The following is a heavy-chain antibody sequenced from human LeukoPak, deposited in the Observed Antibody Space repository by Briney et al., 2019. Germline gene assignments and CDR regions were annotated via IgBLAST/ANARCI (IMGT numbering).Heavy chain of an antibody. CDR3: ERVWQDYSNADC. Sequence: GGSLRLSCAASGFTFSSYGMNWVRQAPGKGLEWVSYINSWSSLIYYADSVKGRFAISRDNAKSSLYLQMNSLTAEDTAVYYCERVWQDYSNADCWGQGTLVTVSS. J-gene: IGHJ4*02. D-gene: IGHD4-11*01. CDR1: GFTFSSYG. CDR2: INSWSSLI. V-gene: IGHV3-48*01.